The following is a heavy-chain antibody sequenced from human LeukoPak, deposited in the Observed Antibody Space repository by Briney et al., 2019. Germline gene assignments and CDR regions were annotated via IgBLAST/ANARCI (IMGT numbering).Heavy chain of an antibody. J-gene: IGHJ3*02. D-gene: IGHD3-3*01. CDR2: ISYDGSNK. CDR3: ARRKRITIFGVVTSDGLDI. CDR1: GFTFSSYA. V-gene: IGHV3-30*04. Sequence: GGSLRLSCAASGFTFSSYAMHWVRQAPGKGLEWVAVISYDGSNKYYADSVKGRFTISRDNSKSTRYLQMNSLRAEDTAVYYCARRKRITIFGVVTSDGLDIWGQGTMVTVSS.